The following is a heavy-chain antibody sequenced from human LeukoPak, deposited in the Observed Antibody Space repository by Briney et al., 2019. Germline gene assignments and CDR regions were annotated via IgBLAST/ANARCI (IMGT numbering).Heavy chain of an antibody. CDR1: GGTFSSYA. V-gene: IGHV1-69*13. D-gene: IGHD2-8*01. Sequence: ASVKVSCKASGGTFSSYAISWVRQAPGQGLEWMGGIIPIFGTANYAQKFQGRVTNTADESTSTAYMELSSLRSEDTAVYYCARSLSVYRIYYFDYWGQGTLVTVSS. CDR3: ARSLSVYRIYYFDY. CDR2: IIPIFGTA. J-gene: IGHJ4*02.